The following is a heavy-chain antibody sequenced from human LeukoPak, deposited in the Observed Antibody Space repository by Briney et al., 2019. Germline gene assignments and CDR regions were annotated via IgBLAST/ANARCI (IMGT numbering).Heavy chain of an antibody. CDR2: TCYSRRT. Sequence: SETLSHTCTVSGGSIRSSNYYWGWIRQPPGKGQEWIGSTCYSRRTYYNPSLKSRVTISVDTAKNQFSLNLRSVTAADTAMYYCARHEDEDGYNAKTCDYWGQGTLVTVSS. CDR3: ARHEDEDGYNAKTCDY. CDR1: GGSIRSSNYY. V-gene: IGHV4-39*01. D-gene: IGHD5-24*01. J-gene: IGHJ4*02.